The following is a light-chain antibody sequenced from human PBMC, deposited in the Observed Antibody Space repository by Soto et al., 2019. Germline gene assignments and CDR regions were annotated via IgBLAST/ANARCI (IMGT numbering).Light chain of an antibody. J-gene: IGKJ1*01. CDR1: QSVSSSY. CDR3: QQYGSSHRA. CDR2: GAS. V-gene: IGKV3-20*01. Sequence: EIVLTQSPGTLSLSPGERATLSCRASQSVSSSYLAWYQQKPGQAPRLLIYGASSRATGIPDRFSGSVSGTDFTLTISRLEPEDFAVYYCQQYGSSHRAFGQGTKVEIK.